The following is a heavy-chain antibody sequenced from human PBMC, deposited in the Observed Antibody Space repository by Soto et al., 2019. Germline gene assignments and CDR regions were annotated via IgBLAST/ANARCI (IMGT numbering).Heavy chain of an antibody. CDR1: GGSISGSY. Sequence: SETLSLTCTVSGGSISGSYWSWIRQPPGKGLEWIGYIYDSGSTNYNPSLKSRVTMSVDTSKNQFSLKLTYVTAVDTAVYYCAREVHYDILTGYYTAPWFDPWGQGTLVTVSS. J-gene: IGHJ5*02. CDR3: AREVHYDILTGYYTAPWFDP. D-gene: IGHD3-9*01. V-gene: IGHV4-59*01. CDR2: IYDSGST.